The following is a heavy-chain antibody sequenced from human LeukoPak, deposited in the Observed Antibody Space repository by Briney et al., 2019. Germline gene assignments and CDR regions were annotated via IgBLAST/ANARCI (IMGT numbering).Heavy chain of an antibody. CDR1: GYTFTSYG. Sequence: ASVKVSCKASGYTFTSYGISWVRQAPGQGLEWMGWISAYNGNTNYAQELQGRVTMTTDTSTSTAYMELRSLRSDDTAVYYCARVPPRYCSSTSCSRGPFDPWGQGTLVTVSS. CDR2: ISAYNGNT. CDR3: ARVPPRYCSSTSCSRGPFDP. D-gene: IGHD2-2*01. J-gene: IGHJ5*02. V-gene: IGHV1-18*01.